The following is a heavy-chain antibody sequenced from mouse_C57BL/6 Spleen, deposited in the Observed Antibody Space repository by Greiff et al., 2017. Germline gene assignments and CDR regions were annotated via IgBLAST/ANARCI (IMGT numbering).Heavy chain of an antibody. J-gene: IGHJ4*01. D-gene: IGHD2-5*01. CDR3: ARGSNSYAMDY. CDR2: IYPRSGNT. V-gene: IGHV1-81*01. CDR1: GYTFTSYG. Sequence: QVQLQQSGAELARPGASVQLSCKASGYTFTSYGISWVKQRTGQGLEWIGEIYPRSGNTYYNEKFKGKATLTADKSSSTAYMELRSLTSEDSAVYFCARGSNSYAMDYWGQGTSVTVSS.